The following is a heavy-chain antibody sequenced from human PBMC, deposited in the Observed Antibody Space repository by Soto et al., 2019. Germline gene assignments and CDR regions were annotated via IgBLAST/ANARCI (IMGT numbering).Heavy chain of an antibody. CDR3: ARSPIAAAGPIFDY. V-gene: IGHV1-69*13. J-gene: IGHJ4*02. CDR2: IIPIFGTA. CDR1: GGTFSSYA. Sequence: GASVKVSCKASGGTFSSYAISWVRQAPGQGLEWMGGIIPIFGTANYAQKFQGRVTITADESTSTAYMELSSLRSEDTAVYYCARSPIAAAGPIFDYWGQGTLVTVSS. D-gene: IGHD6-13*01.